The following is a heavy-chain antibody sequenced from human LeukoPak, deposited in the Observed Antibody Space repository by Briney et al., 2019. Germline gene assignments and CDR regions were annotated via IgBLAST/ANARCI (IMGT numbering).Heavy chain of an antibody. CDR3: AKGRGYSYGPDY. CDR2: ISWNSGSI. J-gene: IGHJ4*02. Sequence: GGSLRLSCAASGFTFDDYAMHWVRQAPGKGLEWVSGISWNSGSIGYADSVKGRFTISRDNAKNSLYLQMNSLRAEDTALYYCAKGRGYSYGPDYWGQGTLVTASS. D-gene: IGHD5-18*01. V-gene: IGHV3-9*01. CDR1: GFTFDDYA.